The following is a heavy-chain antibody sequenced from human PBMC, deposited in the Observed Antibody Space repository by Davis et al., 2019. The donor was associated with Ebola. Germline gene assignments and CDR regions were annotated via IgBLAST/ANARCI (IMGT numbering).Heavy chain of an antibody. V-gene: IGHV4-61*01. J-gene: IGHJ6*03. CDR1: GGSVSRNNYP. Sequence: PSETLSLTCSVSGGSVSRNNYPWSWIRQPPEKGREWIGNIKSSGNTTNNPSLESRVTMSVDTSNNQFSLRLTSVTAADAAVYYCARDPGLGVSLVRGLTGYYYYLDVWGKGTTVAVSS. CDR2: IKSSGNT. CDR3: ARDPGLGVSLVRGLTGYYYYLDV. D-gene: IGHD3-10*01.